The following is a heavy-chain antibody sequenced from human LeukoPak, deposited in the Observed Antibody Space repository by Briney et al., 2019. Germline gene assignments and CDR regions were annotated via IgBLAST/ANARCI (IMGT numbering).Heavy chain of an antibody. V-gene: IGHV5-51*01. CDR2: IYPGDSDT. CDR1: GYSFTSYW. D-gene: IGHD4/OR15-4a*01. J-gene: IGHJ6*04. Sequence: GESLKISCKGSGYSFTSYWIGWVRQMPGKGLEWMGIIYPGDSDTRYSPSFQGQVTISADKSISTAYLQWSSLKASDTAMYYCERLSHPLWWGAPLSGMDGGGKGTTATLS. CDR3: ERLSHPLWWGAPLSGMDG.